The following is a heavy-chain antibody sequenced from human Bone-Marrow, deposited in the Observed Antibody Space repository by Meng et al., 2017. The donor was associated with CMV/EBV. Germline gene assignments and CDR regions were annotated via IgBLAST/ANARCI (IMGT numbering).Heavy chain of an antibody. CDR3: AKDYAVTTLIWESH. CDR1: GFTFSTYS. D-gene: IGHD4-17*01. CDR2: ISDSGSHI. Sequence: GESLKISCAASGFTFSTYSMNWVRQAPGKGLEWVSSISDSGSHIYYADSVKGRFTISRDNAKSSLYLQINSLRAEDTAVYYCAKDYAVTTLIWESHWDQGTLVTVSS. J-gene: IGHJ4*02. V-gene: IGHV3-21*04.